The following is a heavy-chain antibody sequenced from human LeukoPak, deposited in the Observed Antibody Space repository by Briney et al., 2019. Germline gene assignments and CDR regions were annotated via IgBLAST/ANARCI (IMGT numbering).Heavy chain of an antibody. V-gene: IGHV3-23*01. CDR2: INGRGDST. Sequence: GGSLRLSCAASGFSFSSYAMSWVRQAPGKGLEWVSGINGRGDSTVYADSVKGRFTISRDNSKNALFLQMNSLRAEDTALYYCANKGASGWRFDYWGQGTLVTVSS. CDR3: ANKGASGWRFDY. D-gene: IGHD6-19*01. J-gene: IGHJ4*02. CDR1: GFSFSSYA.